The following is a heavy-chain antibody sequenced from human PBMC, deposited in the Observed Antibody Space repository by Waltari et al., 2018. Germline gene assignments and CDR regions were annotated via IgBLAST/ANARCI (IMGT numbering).Heavy chain of an antibody. CDR1: GGSFSGYY. CDR3: VRLEDCSGPGGNCYSGDSFALDV. CDR2: VNHNGNR. J-gene: IGHJ6*02. V-gene: IGHV4-34*02. Sequence: QVQLQQWGAGQLQPSETLSLTCAVYGGSFSGYYWGWIRQPPGKGLEWIGEVNHNGNRNKNPALRSRITMLVDTSRSQFSRKVNSVTAADTAVYYCVRLEDCSGPGGNCYSGDSFALDVWGQGTTVTVSS. D-gene: IGHD2-15*01.